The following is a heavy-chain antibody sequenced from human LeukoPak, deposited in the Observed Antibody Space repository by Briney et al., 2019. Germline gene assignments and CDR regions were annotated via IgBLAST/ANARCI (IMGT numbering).Heavy chain of an antibody. Sequence: ASVKVSCKASGYTFTSYGISWVRQAPGQGLEWMGWISAYNGNTNYAQKLQGRVTMTTDTSTSTAYMELSSLRSEDTAVYYCARGVVVVPAATSPYYFDYWGQGTLVTVSS. CDR3: ARGVVVVPAATSPYYFDY. V-gene: IGHV1-18*01. CDR2: ISAYNGNT. CDR1: GYTFTSYG. J-gene: IGHJ4*02. D-gene: IGHD2-2*01.